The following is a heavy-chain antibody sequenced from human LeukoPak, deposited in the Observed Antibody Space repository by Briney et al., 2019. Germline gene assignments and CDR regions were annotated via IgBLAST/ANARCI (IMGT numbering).Heavy chain of an antibody. Sequence: ASVKVSCKASGGTFSSYAISWVRQAPGQGLEWMGGIIPIFGTANYAQKFQGRVTITTDESTSTAYMELSSLRPEDTAVYYCATEKDLLLDSWGQGTPVTVSS. CDR2: IIPIFGTA. CDR3: ATEKDLLLDS. V-gene: IGHV1-69*05. CDR1: GGTFSSYA. J-gene: IGHJ5*01. D-gene: IGHD1-26*01.